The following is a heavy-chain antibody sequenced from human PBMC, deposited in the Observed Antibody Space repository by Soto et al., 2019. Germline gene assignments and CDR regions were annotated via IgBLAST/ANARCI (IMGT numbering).Heavy chain of an antibody. V-gene: IGHV3-30*03. D-gene: IGHD2-21*02. Sequence: PGVSLRLSCAASGFSFNTSGMHWVRQAPGKGLEWVAVIAFDGSQELYGDSVRGRFTISRDNSKNTLFLQMKSLTPEDTAVYYCATKVRVTNYLYYGMDVWGQGTTVTV. CDR2: IAFDGSQE. J-gene: IGHJ6*02. CDR3: ATKVRVTNYLYYGMDV. CDR1: GFSFNTSG.